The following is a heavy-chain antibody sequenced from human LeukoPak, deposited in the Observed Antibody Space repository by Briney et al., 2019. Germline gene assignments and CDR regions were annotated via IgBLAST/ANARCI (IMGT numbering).Heavy chain of an antibody. Sequence: SETLSLTCTVSGGSISSYYWSWIRQPAGKDLEWIGRIYTSGSTNYNPSLKSRVTMSVDTSKNQFSLKLSSVTAADTAVYYCARGQRGSYYYYYMDVWGKGTTVTVSS. J-gene: IGHJ6*03. CDR2: IYTSGST. CDR3: ARGQRGSYYYYYMDV. V-gene: IGHV4-4*07. CDR1: GGSISSYY.